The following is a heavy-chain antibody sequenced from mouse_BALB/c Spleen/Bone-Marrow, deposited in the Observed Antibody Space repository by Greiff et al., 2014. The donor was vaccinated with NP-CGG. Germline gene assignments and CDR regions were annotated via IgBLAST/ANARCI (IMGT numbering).Heavy chain of an antibody. D-gene: IGHD2-10*02. CDR1: GYTFTDYN. Sequence: EVQLQQSGPELVKPGASVKISCKASGYTFTDYNMHWVKQSHGKSLEWIGYIYPYNGGTGYNQKFKSNATLTVDNSSSTAYMELRSLTSEDSAVYYCARSYGNWYFDVWGAGTTVTVSS. V-gene: IGHV1S29*02. CDR2: IYPYNGGT. CDR3: ARSYGNWYFDV. J-gene: IGHJ1*01.